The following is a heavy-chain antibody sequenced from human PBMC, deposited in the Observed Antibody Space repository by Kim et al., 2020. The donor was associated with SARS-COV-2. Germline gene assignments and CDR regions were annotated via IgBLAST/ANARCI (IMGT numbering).Heavy chain of an antibody. Sequence: SQTLSLTCAISGDSVSSNSAAWNWIRLSPSRGLEWLGRTYYRSNWDNDYAVSVKSRITINPDTSKNQFSLQLNSVTPEDTAVYYCARSKQQLSYGRAFDIWGQGTMVTVSS. CDR1: GDSVSSNSAA. J-gene: IGHJ3*02. D-gene: IGHD1-1*01. V-gene: IGHV6-1*01. CDR3: ARSKQQLSYGRAFDI. CDR2: TYYRSNWDN.